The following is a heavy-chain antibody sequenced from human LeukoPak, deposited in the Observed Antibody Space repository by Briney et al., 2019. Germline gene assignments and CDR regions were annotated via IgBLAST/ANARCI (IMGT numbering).Heavy chain of an antibody. J-gene: IGHJ4*02. V-gene: IGHV3-7*01. D-gene: IGHD6-25*01. CDR3: ARDRGWRLLDY. Sequence: PGGSLRLSCAASGLTFSTHWMTWVRQAPGKGLGWLANIGGDGGKKFYVDSVKGRFTISRDNADNSLYLQMNSLRVEDTAVYYCARDRGWRLLDYWGQGTLVTVSS. CDR2: IGGDGGKK. CDR1: GLTFSTHW.